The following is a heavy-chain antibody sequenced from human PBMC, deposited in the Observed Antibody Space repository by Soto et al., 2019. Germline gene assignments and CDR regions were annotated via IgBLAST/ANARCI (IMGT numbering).Heavy chain of an antibody. Sequence: GGSLRLSCAASGFTFSSYAMHWVRQAPGKGLEWVAVISYDGSNKYYADSVKGRFTISRDNSKNTLYLQMNSLRAEDTAVYYCARALMITFGGVIVDNWFDPWGQGTLVTVSS. CDR2: ISYDGSNK. CDR1: GFTFSSYA. J-gene: IGHJ5*02. CDR3: ARALMITFGGVIVDNWFDP. D-gene: IGHD3-16*02. V-gene: IGHV3-30-3*01.